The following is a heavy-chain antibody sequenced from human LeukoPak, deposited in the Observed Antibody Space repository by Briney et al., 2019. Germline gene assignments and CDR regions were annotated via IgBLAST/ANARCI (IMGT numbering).Heavy chain of an antibody. D-gene: IGHD5-24*01. CDR3: AKFAERSMATINSDY. J-gene: IGHJ4*02. Sequence: PGGSLRLSCAASGFTFDDYAMHWVRHAPGKGLEWVTGISWNSGSIGYADSVKGRFTISRDNAKNSLYLQMNSLRAEDTALYYCAKFAERSMATINSDYWGQGTLVTVAS. V-gene: IGHV3-9*01. CDR1: GFTFDDYA. CDR2: ISWNSGSI.